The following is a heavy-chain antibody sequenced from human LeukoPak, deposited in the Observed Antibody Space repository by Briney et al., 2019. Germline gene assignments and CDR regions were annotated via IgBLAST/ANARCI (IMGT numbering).Heavy chain of an antibody. CDR1: GVTVSNNY. D-gene: IGHD6-6*01. Sequence: GGSLRLSCAASGVTVSNNYMNWVRQAPGKGLEWVSLIYSGGSTYYADSVKGRFTISRDNSKNTLYLQMNSLRAEDTAGYYCARDPPAVAANTYGWGQGTLVTVSS. CDR2: IYSGGST. V-gene: IGHV3-66*01. CDR3: ARDPPAVAANTYG. J-gene: IGHJ4*02.